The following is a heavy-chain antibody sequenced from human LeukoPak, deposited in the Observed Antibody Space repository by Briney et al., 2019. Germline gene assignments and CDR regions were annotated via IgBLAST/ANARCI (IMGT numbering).Heavy chain of an antibody. D-gene: IGHD4-17*01. J-gene: IGHJ3*02. CDR2: ISWNSGSI. V-gene: IGHV3-9*01. Sequence: PGGSLRLSCAASGFTFDDYAMHWVRQAPGKGLEWVSGISWNSGSIGYADSVKGRFTISRNNAKNSLYLQMNSQRAEDTALYYCAKEMTTVTYDAFDIWGQGTMVTVSS. CDR3: AKEMTTVTYDAFDI. CDR1: GFTFDDYA.